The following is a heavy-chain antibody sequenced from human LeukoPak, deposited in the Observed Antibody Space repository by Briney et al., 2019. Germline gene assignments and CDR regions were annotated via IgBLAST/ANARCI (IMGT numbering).Heavy chain of an antibody. D-gene: IGHD5-18*01. V-gene: IGHV3-30*02. Sequence: GGSLRLSCAASGFTFRTSGMHWARHAPGKGLEWLAFLQYDGSSKYYADSVKGRFTVSRDNSKNTLFLQMNSLRADNTAVYYCARESGRIQHGAFDIWGQGTVVTVSS. CDR2: LQYDGSSK. J-gene: IGHJ3*02. CDR3: ARESGRIQHGAFDI. CDR1: GFTFRTSG.